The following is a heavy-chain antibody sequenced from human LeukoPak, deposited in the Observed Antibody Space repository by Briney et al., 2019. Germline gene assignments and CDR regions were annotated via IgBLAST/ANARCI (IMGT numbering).Heavy chain of an antibody. V-gene: IGHV3-23*01. J-gene: IGHJ6*03. CDR1: GFTFSGYA. D-gene: IGHD6-13*01. Sequence: GGSLRRSCAASGFTFSGYAMSWVRQAPGKGLEWVSAIVGGGGTTFYADSVKGRFTISRDNAKNSLYLQMNSLRAEDTAVYYCARNAVEGSSWYRPLYYYYYMDVWGKGTTVTVSS. CDR2: IVGGGGTT. CDR3: ARNAVEGSSWYRPLYYYYYMDV.